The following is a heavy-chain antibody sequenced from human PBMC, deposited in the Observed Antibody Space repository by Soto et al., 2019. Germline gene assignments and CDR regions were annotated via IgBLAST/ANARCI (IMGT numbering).Heavy chain of an antibody. CDR3: ARDESAVAGQNWFDP. J-gene: IGHJ5*02. V-gene: IGHV3-23*01. CDR2: ISGSGGST. CDR1: GFTFSSYA. D-gene: IGHD6-19*01. Sequence: GGSLRLSCAASGFTFSSYAMSWVRQAPGKGLEWVSAISGSGGSTYYADSVKGRFTISRDNSKNTLYLQMNSLRAEDTAVYYCARDESAVAGQNWFDPWGQGTLVTVSS.